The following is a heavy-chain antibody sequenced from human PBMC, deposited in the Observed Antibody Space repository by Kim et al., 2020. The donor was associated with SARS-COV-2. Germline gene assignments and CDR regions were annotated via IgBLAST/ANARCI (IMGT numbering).Heavy chain of an antibody. V-gene: IGHV4-59*08. D-gene: IGHD2-2*01. J-gene: IGHJ4*02. CDR3: VRLGCSATSCTTFDY. Sequence: PSIKSRVTISVDTSKHQFSLKLSFVTAADAAMYYCVRLGCSATSCTTFDYWGQGTLVTVSS.